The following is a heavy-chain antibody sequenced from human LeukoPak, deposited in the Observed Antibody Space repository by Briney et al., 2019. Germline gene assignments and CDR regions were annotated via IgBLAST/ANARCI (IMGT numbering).Heavy chain of an antibody. CDR1: GGSFSGYY. J-gene: IGHJ4*01. CDR3: ARGTGSLFY. CDR2: INHSGST. Sequence: PSETLSLTCAVYGGSFSGYYWSWIRQPPGKGLEWIGEINHSGSTNYNPSLKSRVTISVDTSKSQFSLNLNSVTAADTAVYYCARGTGSLFYWGHGILVTVSS. V-gene: IGHV4-34*01. D-gene: IGHD3-10*01.